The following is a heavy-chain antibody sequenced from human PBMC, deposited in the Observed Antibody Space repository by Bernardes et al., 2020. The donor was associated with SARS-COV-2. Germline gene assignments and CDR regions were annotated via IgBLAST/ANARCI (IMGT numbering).Heavy chain of an antibody. CDR3: ARDRDYGGPPGWFDP. CDR1: GGSFSSGAYY. J-gene: IGHJ5*02. V-gene: IGHV4-61*02. CDR2: FHASGGT. D-gene: IGHD4-17*01. Sequence: SETLSLTCTVSGGSFSSGAYYWSWLLQPAGKGLEWLGRFHASGGTSYNPSLRSRLTISVDTSKNQFSLTLNSVTAADAAVYYCARDRDYGGPPGWFDPWGQGTLVTVSS.